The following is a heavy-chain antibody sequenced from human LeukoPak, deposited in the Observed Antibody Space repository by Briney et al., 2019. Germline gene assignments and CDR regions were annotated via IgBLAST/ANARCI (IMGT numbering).Heavy chain of an antibody. J-gene: IGHJ6*02. CDR3: ARAEVFSYYGMDV. CDR2: IYSGSST. V-gene: IGHV3-66*01. CDR1: GFTVSSNY. Sequence: GGSLRLSCAASGFTVSSNYMSWVRQAPGKGLEWVSVIYSGSSTYYADSVKGRFTISRDNSKNTLYLQMNSLRAEDTAVYYCARAEVFSYYGMDVWGQGTTVTVSS.